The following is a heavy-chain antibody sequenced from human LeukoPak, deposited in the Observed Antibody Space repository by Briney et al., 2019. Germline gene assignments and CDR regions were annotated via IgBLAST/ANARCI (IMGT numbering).Heavy chain of an antibody. J-gene: IGHJ4*02. V-gene: IGHV4-34*01. CDR2: INHSGST. CDR3: ASFSRGDPFDY. D-gene: IGHD3-10*01. CDR1: GGSFSGYY. Sequence: SETLSLTCAVYGGSFSGYYWSWIRQPPGKGLEWIGEINHSGSTNYNPSLKSRVTISVDTSKNQFSLKLSSVTAADTAVYYCASFSRGDPFDYWGQGTLVTVSS.